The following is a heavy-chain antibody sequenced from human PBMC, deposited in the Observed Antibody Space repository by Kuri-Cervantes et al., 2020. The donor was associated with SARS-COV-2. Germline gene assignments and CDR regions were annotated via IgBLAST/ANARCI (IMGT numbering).Heavy chain of an antibody. J-gene: IGHJ4*02. CDR2: ISGSGGST. V-gene: IGHV3-23*01. CDR3: AKDLSTVLRFLEWLLGFDY. Sequence: GGSLRLSCAASGFTFDDYAMHWVRQAPGKGLEWVSAISGSGGSTYYADSVKGRFTISRDNSKNTLYLQMNSLRAEDTAVYYCAKDLSTVLRFLEWLLGFDYWGQGTLVTVSS. CDR1: GFTFDDYA. D-gene: IGHD3-3*01.